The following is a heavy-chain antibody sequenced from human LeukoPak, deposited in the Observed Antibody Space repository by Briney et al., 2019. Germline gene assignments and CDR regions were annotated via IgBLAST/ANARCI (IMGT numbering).Heavy chain of an antibody. V-gene: IGHV3-11*01. J-gene: IGHJ4*02. CDR2: ISSSGGNI. CDR1: GFDLSDYY. Sequence: GGSLRLSCVVSGFDLSDYYMSWIRQAPGKGLEWISYISSSGGNIYFADSVKGRFTMSRDNARGSLYLQMNSLTADDTAIYYCACRRDYFDYWGQGTLVTVSS. CDR3: ACRRDYFDY.